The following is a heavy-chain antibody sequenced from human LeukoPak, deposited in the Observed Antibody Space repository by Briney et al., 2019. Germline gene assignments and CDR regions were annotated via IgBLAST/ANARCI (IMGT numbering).Heavy chain of an antibody. V-gene: IGHV3-66*02. D-gene: IGHD3-3*01. CDR2: IYSGGST. CDR1: GLTVSSNY. Sequence: GGSLRLSCAASGLTVSSNYMSWVRQAPGKGLEWVSVIYSGGSTYYADSVKGRFTISRDNSKNTLYLQMNSLRAEDTAVYYCARDLITIFGVVDYWGQGTLVTVSS. J-gene: IGHJ4*02. CDR3: ARDLITIFGVVDY.